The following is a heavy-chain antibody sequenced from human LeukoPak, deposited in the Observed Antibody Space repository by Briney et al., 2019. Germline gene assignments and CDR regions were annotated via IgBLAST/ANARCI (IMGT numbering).Heavy chain of an antibody. Sequence: SVKVSCKASGGTFSSYAISWVRQAPGQGLEWMGRIIPFLVIANYAQKFQGRVTITTDGSTSTAYMELSSLRSEDTAVYYCARAYSNYLGGEDYWGQGTLVTVSS. J-gene: IGHJ4*02. D-gene: IGHD4-11*01. CDR1: GGTFSSYA. CDR2: IIPFLVIA. V-gene: IGHV1-69*04. CDR3: ARAYSNYLGGEDY.